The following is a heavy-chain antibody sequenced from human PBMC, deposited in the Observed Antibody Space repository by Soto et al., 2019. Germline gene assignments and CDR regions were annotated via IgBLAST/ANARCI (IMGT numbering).Heavy chain of an antibody. Sequence: SQTRSLTCXISGDSVSSNSAAWNWIRQSPSRGLEWLGRTYYRSKWYNDYAVSVKSRITINPDTSKNQFSLQLNSVTPEDTAVYHCARDKEGWVSSGWFDYWGQGTLVTVSS. J-gene: IGHJ4*02. V-gene: IGHV6-1*01. CDR3: ARDKEGWVSSGWFDY. CDR2: TYYRSKWYN. CDR1: GDSVSSNSAA. D-gene: IGHD6-19*01.